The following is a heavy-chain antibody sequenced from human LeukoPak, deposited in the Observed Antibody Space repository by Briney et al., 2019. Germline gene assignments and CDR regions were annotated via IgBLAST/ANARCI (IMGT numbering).Heavy chain of an antibody. CDR3: ARAETYCSRSTCFLY. V-gene: IGHV7-4-1*02. D-gene: IGHD2-15*01. Sequence: ASVTVSFKASKYTFTTYAINWVRQAPGQGLEWMGWINTNTGNPTYAQGFTGRFVFSLDTSVSTAYLQISSLRAEDTAVYYCARAETYCSRSTCFLYWGQGTLVTVSS. CDR1: KYTFTTYA. J-gene: IGHJ4*02. CDR2: INTNTGNP.